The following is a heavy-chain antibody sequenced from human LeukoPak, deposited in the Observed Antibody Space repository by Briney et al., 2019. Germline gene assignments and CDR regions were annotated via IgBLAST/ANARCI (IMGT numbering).Heavy chain of an antibody. CDR3: ARQGDIVVVPAAPAIYAFDI. J-gene: IGHJ3*02. V-gene: IGHV4-34*01. Sequence: SETLSLTCAVYGGSFSGSSGGWIGQPPGKGREWMGKINHSGSTNYNPSLKSRVTISVDTSKNLFSLKLSSVTAADTAVYYCARQGDIVVVPAAPAIYAFDIWGQGTMVTVSS. D-gene: IGHD2-2*01. CDR1: GGSFSGSS. CDR2: INHSGST.